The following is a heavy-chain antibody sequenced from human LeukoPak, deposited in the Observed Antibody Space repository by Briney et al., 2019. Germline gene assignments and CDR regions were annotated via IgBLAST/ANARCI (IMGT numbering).Heavy chain of an antibody. Sequence: ASVTVSCTASGYTFTSYAMHWVRQAPGQGLEWMGIINPSGGSTSYAQKFQGRVTMTRDTSTSTVYMELSSLRSEDTAVYYCARFIGDSSGYYFGDYWGQGTLVTVSS. CDR2: INPSGGST. D-gene: IGHD3-22*01. CDR3: ARFIGDSSGYYFGDY. J-gene: IGHJ4*02. CDR1: GYTFTSYA. V-gene: IGHV1-46*01.